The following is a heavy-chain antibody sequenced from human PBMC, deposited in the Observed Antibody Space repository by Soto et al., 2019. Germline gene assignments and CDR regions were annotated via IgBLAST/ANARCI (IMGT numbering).Heavy chain of an antibody. CDR1: GYTFTGYY. V-gene: IGHV1-2*02. D-gene: IGHD3-22*01. J-gene: IGHJ4*02. CDR2: INPNSGGT. CDR3: ARRKGDYYDSSGYHYYFDY. Sequence: QVQWVQSGAEVKKPGVSVKVSCKASGYTFTGYYMHWVRQAPGQGLEWMGWINPNSGGTKSAQKFQGRVTMTRDTSISTAYMELSRLRSDDTAVYYCARRKGDYYDSSGYHYYFDYWGQGTLVTVSS.